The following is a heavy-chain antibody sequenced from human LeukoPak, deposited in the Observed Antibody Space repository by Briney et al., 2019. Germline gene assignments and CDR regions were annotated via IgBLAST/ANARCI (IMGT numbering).Heavy chain of an antibody. J-gene: IGHJ4*02. CDR1: GYTLTELS. V-gene: IGHV1-24*01. CDR2: FDPEDGET. CDR3: ATTLVGATGRFGHY. Sequence: ASVKVSCKVSGYTLTELSMHCVRQAPVKGLEWMGGFDPEDGETIYAQKFQGRVSMTEDTSTDTAYMELSSSRSEDTAVYSCATTLVGATGRFGHYWGAGTLVTVSS. D-gene: IGHD1-26*01.